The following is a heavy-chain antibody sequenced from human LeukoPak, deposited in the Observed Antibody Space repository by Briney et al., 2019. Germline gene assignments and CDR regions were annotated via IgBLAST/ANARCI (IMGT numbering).Heavy chain of an antibody. Sequence: GGSLRLSCAASGFTFSSYAMSWVRQAPGKGLEWVSVISASGATTDYADSVKGRFTISRDNSKNTLYLQMNSLRAEDTAVYYCTKGSYYDNSGRAYFDYWGQGTLVTVYS. J-gene: IGHJ4*02. CDR2: ISASGATT. CDR1: GFTFSSYA. V-gene: IGHV3-23*01. D-gene: IGHD3-22*01. CDR3: TKGSYYDNSGRAYFDY.